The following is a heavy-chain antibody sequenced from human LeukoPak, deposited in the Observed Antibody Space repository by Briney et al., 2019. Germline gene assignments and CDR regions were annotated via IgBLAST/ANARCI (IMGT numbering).Heavy chain of an antibody. CDR1: GGTFSSYA. J-gene: IGHJ4*02. V-gene: IGHV1-69*13. D-gene: IGHD1-7*01. CDR3: ARVIFERDWNYEDY. Sequence: SVKVSCKASGGTFSSYAISWVRQAPGQGIEWMGGIIPIFGTANYAQKFQGRVTITADESTSTAYMELSSLRSEDTAVYYCARVIFERDWNYEDYWGQGTLVTVSS. CDR2: IIPIFGTA.